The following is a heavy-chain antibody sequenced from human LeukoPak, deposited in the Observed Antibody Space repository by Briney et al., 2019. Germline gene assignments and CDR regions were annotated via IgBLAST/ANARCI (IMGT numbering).Heavy chain of an antibody. J-gene: IGHJ5*02. CDR1: GLTFSSYG. V-gene: IGHV3-30*18. CDR2: ISYDGSNK. CDR3: AKDDGVAVAGTGTFDA. Sequence: GGSLTLSCPASGLTFSSYGMHWVRQAPGKGLEWVAFISYDGSNKYYAHSVKGRFTSSRYNSKNTLYLQMNSLRAEDTAVYCCAKDDGVAVAGTGTFDAWGQGTLVTVSS. D-gene: IGHD6-19*01.